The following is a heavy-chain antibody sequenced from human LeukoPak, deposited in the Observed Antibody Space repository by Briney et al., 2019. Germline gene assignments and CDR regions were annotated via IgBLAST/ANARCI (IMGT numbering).Heavy chain of an antibody. J-gene: IGHJ4*02. V-gene: IGHV3-23*01. CDR3: AKDFIGYCGGDCSAFFDY. CDR2: ISGSGGST. D-gene: IGHD2-21*02. Sequence: GGSLRLSCAASGFTFSSYAMSWVRQAPGKGLEWVSAISGSGGSTYYADSVKGRFTISRDNSKNTLYLQMNSLRAEDTAVYYCAKDFIGYCGGDCSAFFDYWGQGTLVTVSS. CDR1: GFTFSSYA.